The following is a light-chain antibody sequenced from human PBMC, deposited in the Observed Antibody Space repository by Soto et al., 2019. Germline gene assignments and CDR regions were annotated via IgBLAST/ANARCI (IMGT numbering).Light chain of an antibody. CDR3: SSYAGSNNKVPWV. CDR1: SSDVGGYNY. CDR2: EVS. Sequence: QSALTQPPSASGSPGQSVTISCTGTSSDVGGYNYVSWYQQHPGKAPKLMIYEVSKRPSGVPDRFSGSKSGNTASLTVSGLQAEDEADYYCSSYAGSNNKVPWVFGGGTKLTVL. J-gene: IGLJ3*02. V-gene: IGLV2-8*01.